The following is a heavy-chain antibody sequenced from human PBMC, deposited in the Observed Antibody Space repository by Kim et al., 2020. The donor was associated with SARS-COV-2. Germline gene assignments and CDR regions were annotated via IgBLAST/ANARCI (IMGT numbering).Heavy chain of an antibody. V-gene: IGHV1-8*01. CDR3: ATSTRSITIFGVIRDAFDI. D-gene: IGHD3-3*01. CDR2: MNPNSGNT. CDR1: GYTFTSYD. Sequence: ASVKVSCKASGYTFTSYDINWVRQATGQGLEWMGWMNPNSGNTGYAQKFQGRVTMTRNTSISTAYMELSSLRSEDTAVYYCATSTRSITIFGVIRDAFDIWGQGTMVTVSS. J-gene: IGHJ3*02.